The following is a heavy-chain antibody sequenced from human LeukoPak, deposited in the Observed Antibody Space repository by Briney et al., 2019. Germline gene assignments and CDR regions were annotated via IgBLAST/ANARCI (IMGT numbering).Heavy chain of an antibody. CDR1: GFTFSSDA. D-gene: IGHD4-17*01. CDR3: AKEGMGYGDYGKIDY. V-gene: IGHV3-23*01. Sequence: GGSLRLSCAASGFTFSSDAMSWVRQAPGKGLEWVSAIFGSGDSTYYAASVKGRFTISRDNSKNTLYLQMNSLRAEDTAVYYCAKEGMGYGDYGKIDYWGQGTLVTVSS. J-gene: IGHJ4*02. CDR2: IFGSGDST.